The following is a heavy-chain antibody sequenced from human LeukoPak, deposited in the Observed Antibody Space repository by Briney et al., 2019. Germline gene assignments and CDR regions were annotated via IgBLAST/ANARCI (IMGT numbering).Heavy chain of an antibody. CDR1: GGTFSSYA. J-gene: IGHJ4*02. CDR3: ATVKMATIRGTFDY. CDR2: IIPILGIA. Sequence: GASVKVSCKASGGTFSSYAISWVRQAPGQGLEWMGRIIPILGIANYAQKFQGRVTITADKSMSTAYMELSSLRSEDTAVYYCATVKMATIRGTFDYWGQGTLVTVSS. D-gene: IGHD5-24*01. V-gene: IGHV1-69*04.